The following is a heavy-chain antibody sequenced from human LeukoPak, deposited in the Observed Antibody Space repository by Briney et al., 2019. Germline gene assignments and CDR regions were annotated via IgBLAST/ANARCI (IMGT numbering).Heavy chain of an antibody. D-gene: IGHD6-13*01. CDR1: GYSISISSNYY. J-gene: IGHJ4*01. CDR3: ARHPWYVGHDC. CDR2: IYHSGST. V-gene: IGHV4-38-2*01. Sequence: SETLSLTCDVSGYSISISSNYYWAWIRQPPGKGLEWIGNIYHSGSTYYNPSLKSRVTISVDTSKNQFSLNLRSVTAADTAVYYCARHPWYVGHDCWGQGTLVTVSS.